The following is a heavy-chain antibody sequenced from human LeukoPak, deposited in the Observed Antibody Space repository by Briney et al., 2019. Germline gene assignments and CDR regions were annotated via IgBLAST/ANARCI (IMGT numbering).Heavy chain of an antibody. CDR2: ISSSGSTI. J-gene: IGHJ3*02. CDR3: ARQGRDDAFDT. Sequence: GGSLRLSCAASGFTFSSYEMNWVRQAPGKGLEWVSYISSSGSTIYYADSVKGRFTISRDNAKNSLYLQMNSLRAEDTAVYYCARQGRDDAFDTWGQGTMVTVSS. V-gene: IGHV3-48*03. CDR1: GFTFSSYE. D-gene: IGHD2-15*01.